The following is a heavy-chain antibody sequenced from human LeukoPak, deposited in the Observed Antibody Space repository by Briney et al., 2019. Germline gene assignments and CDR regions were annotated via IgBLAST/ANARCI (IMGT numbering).Heavy chain of an antibody. V-gene: IGHV1-69*13. D-gene: IGHD1-26*01. Sequence: ASVKVSCKASGGTFSSYAISWVRQAPGQGLEWMGGIIPIFGTTNYAQKFQGRVTITADESTSTAYMELSSLRSEDTAVYYCAREDDTGRYMGDDAFDIGGQGTMVTVSS. CDR2: IIPIFGTT. CDR1: GGTFSSYA. CDR3: AREDDTGRYMGDDAFDI. J-gene: IGHJ3*02.